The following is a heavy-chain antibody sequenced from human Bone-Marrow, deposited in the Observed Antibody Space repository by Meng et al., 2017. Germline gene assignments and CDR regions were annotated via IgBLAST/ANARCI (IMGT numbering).Heavy chain of an antibody. CDR1: GFTFSGSA. CDR2: IRSKANSYAT. J-gene: IGHJ6*02. D-gene: IGHD2-15*01. V-gene: IGHV3-73*01. Sequence: GESLKISCAASGFTFSGSAMHWVRQASGKGLEWVGRIRSKANSYATAYAASVKGRFTISRDDSKNTAYLQMNSLKTEDTAVYYCTRHTRSYGMDVWGQGTTVTVSS. CDR3: TRHTRSYGMDV.